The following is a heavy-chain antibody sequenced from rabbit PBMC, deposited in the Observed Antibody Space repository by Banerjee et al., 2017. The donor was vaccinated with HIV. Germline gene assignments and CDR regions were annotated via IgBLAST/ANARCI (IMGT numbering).Heavy chain of an antibody. Sequence: QLKESGGGLVQPGGSLKLSCKASGFDFSSYYMSWVRQAPGKGLEWIGYIDPVFGSAYYASWVNGRFSISRENTQNTVSLQLNSLTAADTATYYCARDPSAEGDDLRLWGQGTLVTVS. CDR1: GFDFSSYY. V-gene: IGHV1S7*01. D-gene: IGHD2-1*01. J-gene: IGHJ3*01. CDR3: ARDPSAEGDDLRL. CDR2: IDPVFGSA.